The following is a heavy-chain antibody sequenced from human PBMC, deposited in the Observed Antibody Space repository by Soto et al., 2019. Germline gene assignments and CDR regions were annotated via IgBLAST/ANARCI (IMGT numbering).Heavy chain of an antibody. CDR2: IYYSGST. CDR3: ASSPTITFGGVIVSGPTFDY. V-gene: IGHV4-31*03. CDR1: GGSISRGGYY. Sequence: PSETLSLTCTVSGGSISRGGYYSSWIRQHPGKGLEWIGYIYYSGSTYYNPSLKSRVTISVDTSKNQFSLKLSSVTAADTAVYYCASSPTITFGGVIVSGPTFDYWGQGTLVTVSS. D-gene: IGHD3-16*02. J-gene: IGHJ4*02.